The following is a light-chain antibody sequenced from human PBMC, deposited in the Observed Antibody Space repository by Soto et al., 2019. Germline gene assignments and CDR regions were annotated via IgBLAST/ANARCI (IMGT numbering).Light chain of an antibody. V-gene: IGLV2-14*03. Sequence: SVLTQPASVSDSPGQSFTISCTGTSSDVGGSNFVSWYQQHPGKPPKLIIYDVANRPSGVSNRFSGSKSGSTASLIISRLQTEDEADYYCVSYTSSTTYVFGTGTKVTVL. CDR2: DVA. J-gene: IGLJ1*01. CDR3: VSYTSSTTYV. CDR1: SSDVGGSNF.